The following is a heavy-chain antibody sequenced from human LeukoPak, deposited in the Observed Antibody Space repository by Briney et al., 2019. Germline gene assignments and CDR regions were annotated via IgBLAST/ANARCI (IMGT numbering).Heavy chain of an antibody. CDR2: IGSSGDNT. CDR3: VKGSAYFYGSGTHFDY. Sequence: GGSLRLSCSDSGFTFASYAMYWVRQAPGEGLEYVSAIGSSGDNTNYADSVKGRFTISRDNSKNTLYLQMSSLRAEDTAVYYCVKGSAYFYGSGTHFDYWGQGTLVTVSS. CDR1: GFTFASYA. J-gene: IGHJ4*02. V-gene: IGHV3-64D*06. D-gene: IGHD3-10*01.